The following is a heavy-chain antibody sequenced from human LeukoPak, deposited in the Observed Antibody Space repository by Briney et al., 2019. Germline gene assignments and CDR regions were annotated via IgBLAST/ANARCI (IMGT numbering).Heavy chain of an antibody. CDR3: VRGVGDLTHFVY. J-gene: IGHJ4*02. CDR1: GGSFSSYY. V-gene: IGHV4-59*08. Sequence: SETLSLTCAVSGGSFSSYYWSWIRQPPGQGLEWIGCIDYTGSTNYSPSLKSRVTISIDTSKNQFSLNQISVTSAHTAVYYCVRGVGDLTHFVYWGQGTLVTVSS. CDR2: IDYTGST. D-gene: IGHD2-15*01.